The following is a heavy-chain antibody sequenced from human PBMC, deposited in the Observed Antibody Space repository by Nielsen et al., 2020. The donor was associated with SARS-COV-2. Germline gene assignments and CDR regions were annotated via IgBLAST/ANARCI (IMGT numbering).Heavy chain of an antibody. Sequence: SETLSLTCTVSGGPISSSSYYWGWIRQPPGKGLEWIGSIYYSGSTYYNPSLKSRVTISVDTSKNQFSLKLSSVTAADTAVYYCARRGRDYYYGMDVWGQGTTVTVSS. CDR1: GGPISSSSYY. CDR2: IYYSGST. CDR3: ARRGRDYYYGMDV. V-gene: IGHV4-39*01. J-gene: IGHJ6*02. D-gene: IGHD6-25*01.